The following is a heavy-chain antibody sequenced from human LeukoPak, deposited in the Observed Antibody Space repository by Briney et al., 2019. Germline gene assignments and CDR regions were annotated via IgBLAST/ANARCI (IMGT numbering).Heavy chain of an antibody. Sequence: EASVKVSCKASGYTFTGYYMHWVRQAPGQGLEWMGWINPNSGGTNYAQKFQGRVTMTRDTSISTAYMELSRLRSDDTAVYYCARDYAEAGSVFVDYWGQGTLVTVSS. V-gene: IGHV1-2*02. CDR1: GYTFTGYY. CDR3: ARDYAEAGSVFVDY. J-gene: IGHJ4*02. CDR2: INPNSGGT. D-gene: IGHD6-19*01.